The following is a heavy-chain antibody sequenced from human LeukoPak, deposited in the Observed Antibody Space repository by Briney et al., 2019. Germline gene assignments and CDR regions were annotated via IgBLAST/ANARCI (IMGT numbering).Heavy chain of an antibody. CDR1: GFTFSSYT. CDR3: AKDGGLWVSAHWGDS. J-gene: IGHJ4*02. Sequence: GGSLRLSCVAFGFTFSSYTMSWVRQAPGKGLEWVSTITTSDGNTYYADSVKGRFTVSRDNSKNTLFLQMNSLRAEDTAVYYCAKDGGLWVSAHWGDSWGRGTLVTVSS. V-gene: IGHV3-23*01. D-gene: IGHD7-27*01. CDR2: ITTSDGNT.